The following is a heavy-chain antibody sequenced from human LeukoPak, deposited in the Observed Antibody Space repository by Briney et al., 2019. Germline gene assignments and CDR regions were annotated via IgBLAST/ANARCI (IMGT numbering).Heavy chain of an antibody. CDR2: FDPDDGET. D-gene: IGHD3-22*01. V-gene: IGHV1-24*01. Sequence: ASVKVSCKVSGYALTELSMHWVRQAPGKGLEWMGGFDPDDGETIYAQKFQGRVTMTEDTSTDTAYMELSSLRFEDTAVYYCATDHFYYDALGYYYYGMDVWGQGTAVTVSS. J-gene: IGHJ6*02. CDR1: GYALTELS. CDR3: ATDHFYYDALGYYYYGMDV.